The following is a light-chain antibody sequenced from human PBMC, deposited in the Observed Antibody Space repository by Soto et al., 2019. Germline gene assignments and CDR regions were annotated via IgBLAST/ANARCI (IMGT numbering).Light chain of an antibody. V-gene: IGKV3-15*01. CDR1: QTVTSGN. Sequence: EIVLTQSPGTLSLSPGERATLSCRASQTVTSGNLAWYQHKPGQAPRLLIYGASTRATGIPDRFSGSGSGTEFTLSISSLQSEDFAVYYCQQYYNWPRTFGQGTKVDIK. CDR2: GAS. J-gene: IGKJ1*01. CDR3: QQYYNWPRT.